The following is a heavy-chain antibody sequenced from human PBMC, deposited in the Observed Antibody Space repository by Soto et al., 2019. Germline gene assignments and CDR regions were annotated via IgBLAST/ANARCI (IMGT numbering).Heavy chain of an antibody. CDR1: GFTFNSNA. J-gene: IGHJ4*02. V-gene: IGHV3-33*05. Sequence: QVQLVESGGRVVQPGRSLRLSCAASGFTFNSNAMHWVRQAPGKGLEWVAVISFYGSDTFYGDSVKGRFTISRDNSENTLYLQMNSLRAEDTSVYYCARDHDNRSWYGYLDYWGQGTLVTVSS. CDR2: ISFYGSDT. CDR3: ARDHDNRSWYGYLDY. D-gene: IGHD6-13*01.